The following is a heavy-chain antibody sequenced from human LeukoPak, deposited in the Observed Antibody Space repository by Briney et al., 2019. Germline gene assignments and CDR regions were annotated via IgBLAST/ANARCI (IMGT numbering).Heavy chain of an antibody. D-gene: IGHD1-26*01. J-gene: IGHJ5*02. Sequence: ASVKVSCKASGYTFTGYYMHRVRQAPGQGLEWMGWINPNSGGTNYAQKFQGRVTMTRDTSISTAYMELSRLRSDDTAVYYCARGEVNKDWFDPWGQGTLVTVSS. CDR2: INPNSGGT. CDR1: GYTFTGYY. V-gene: IGHV1-2*02. CDR3: ARGEVNKDWFDP.